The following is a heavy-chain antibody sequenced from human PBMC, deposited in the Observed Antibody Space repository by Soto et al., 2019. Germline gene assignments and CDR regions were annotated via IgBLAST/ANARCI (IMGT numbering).Heavy chain of an antibody. V-gene: IGHV4-34*01. CDR1: GGSFSGYY. D-gene: IGHD6-19*01. CDR2: INHSGVT. Sequence: LTCAVYGGSFSGYYWSWIRQPPGKGLEWIGEINHSGVTNYKPSLKRRVTISVDTSKNQFSLQLKSVTAADTALYYCARFSGSYYYAMDVWGQGSTVTVSS. J-gene: IGHJ6*02. CDR3: ARFSGSYYYAMDV.